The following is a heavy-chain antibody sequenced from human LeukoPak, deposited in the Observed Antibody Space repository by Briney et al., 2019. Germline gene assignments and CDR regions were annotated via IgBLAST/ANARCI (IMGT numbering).Heavy chain of an antibody. V-gene: IGHV3-30*18. D-gene: IGHD2-2*01. CDR2: ISYDGRNK. Sequence: GGSLRLSCAASVFTFNNYGMHWVRQAPGKGLEGVAVISYDGRNKHYPDSVKGRLIISRDISTDTLWLQMDSLRTEDTAVYYCAKGPLRGTAAAIDYWGQGTLVTVSS. J-gene: IGHJ4*02. CDR1: VFTFNNYG. CDR3: AKGPLRGTAAAIDY.